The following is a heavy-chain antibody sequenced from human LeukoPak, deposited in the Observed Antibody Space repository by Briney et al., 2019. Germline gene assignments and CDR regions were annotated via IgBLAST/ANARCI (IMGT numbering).Heavy chain of an antibody. D-gene: IGHD3-3*01. Sequence: SETLSLTCTVSGGSISSYYWSWIRQPPGKGLEWIGYIYYSGSTNYNPSLKSRVTISVDTSKNQCSLKLSSVTAADTAVYYCARQRSGEWLWPRDAFDIWGQGTMVTVSS. V-gene: IGHV4-59*01. CDR3: ARQRSGEWLWPRDAFDI. CDR2: IYYSGST. CDR1: GGSISSYY. J-gene: IGHJ3*02.